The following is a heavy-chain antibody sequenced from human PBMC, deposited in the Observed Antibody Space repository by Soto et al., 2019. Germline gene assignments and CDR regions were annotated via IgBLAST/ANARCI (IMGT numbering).Heavy chain of an antibody. J-gene: IGHJ4*02. CDR1: GDSITNDRW. D-gene: IGHD5-12*01. V-gene: IGHV4-4*02. CDR2: IYHSGRT. CDR3: TANGYYSLDY. Sequence: QVQLQESGPGLVKPSGTLSLTCSVSGDSITNDRWWSWVRQSPGKGLEWIGEIYHSGRTNYNPSLKSRVIISVDKSKNNFSLTLSSVTAADTAVYYCTANGYYSLDYWGQGYLVTVSS.